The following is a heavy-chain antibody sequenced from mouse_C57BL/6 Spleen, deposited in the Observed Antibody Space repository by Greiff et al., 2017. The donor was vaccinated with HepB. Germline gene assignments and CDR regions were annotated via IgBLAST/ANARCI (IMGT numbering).Heavy chain of an antibody. CDR1: GYTFTNYW. D-gene: IGHD2-4*01. J-gene: IGHJ3*01. V-gene: IGHV1-63*01. Sequence: VKLMESGAELVRPGTSVKMSCKASGYTFTNYWIGWAKQRPGHGLEWIGDIYPGGGYTNYNEKFKGKATLTADKSSSTAYMQFSSLTSEDSAIYYCARKEYDYGWFAYWGQGTLVTVSA. CDR3: ARKEYDYGWFAY. CDR2: IYPGGGYT.